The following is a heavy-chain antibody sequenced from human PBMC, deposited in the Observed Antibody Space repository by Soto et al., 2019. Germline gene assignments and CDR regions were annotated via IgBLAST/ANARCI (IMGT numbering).Heavy chain of an antibody. CDR3: AREGYYDSSGCYPGWFDP. Sequence: QVQLVQSGAEVKKPGSSVKVSCKASEDTFRSYAISWVRQAPGQGLEWMGGIIPILGTTNYAQKFQGRVTITADKSTSTAYLELSSLRSEDTAVYYCAREGYYDSSGCYPGWFDPWGQGTLVTVSS. CDR2: IIPILGTT. CDR1: EDTFRSYA. J-gene: IGHJ5*02. V-gene: IGHV1-69*06. D-gene: IGHD3-22*01.